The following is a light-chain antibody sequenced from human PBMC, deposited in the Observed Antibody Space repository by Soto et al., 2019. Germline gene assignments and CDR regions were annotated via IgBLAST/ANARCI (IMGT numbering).Light chain of an antibody. Sequence: QSVLTQPASVSGSPGQSITVSCTGTSSDIGGSNYVSWYQQHPGKAPRLIIYDVNNRPSGVSARFSGSKSGNTASLTISGLQAEDEADYYCTSYTRSPLYVFGTGTKV. V-gene: IGLV2-14*03. CDR1: SSDIGGSNY. J-gene: IGLJ1*01. CDR3: TSYTRSPLYV. CDR2: DVN.